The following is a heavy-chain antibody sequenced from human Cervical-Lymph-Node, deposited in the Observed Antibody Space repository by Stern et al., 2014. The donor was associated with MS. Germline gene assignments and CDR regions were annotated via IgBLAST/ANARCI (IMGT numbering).Heavy chain of an antibody. V-gene: IGHV5-51*01. Sequence: VQLVESGPEVKRPGESLKISCQASGYTFTSYWIGWVRQMPGKGLGWIAIILPGGSDIRYSPSFQGQVTISADKSSSTAYLQWNNLKASDTAIYYCARQRYFDYWGQGTLVTVSS. CDR2: ILPGGSDI. CDR3: ARQRYFDY. J-gene: IGHJ4*02. CDR1: GYTFTSYW.